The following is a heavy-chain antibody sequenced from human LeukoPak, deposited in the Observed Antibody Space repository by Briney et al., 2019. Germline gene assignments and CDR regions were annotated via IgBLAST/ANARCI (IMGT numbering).Heavy chain of an antibody. V-gene: IGHV3-7*01. CDR1: GFSFSSYW. CDR2: IIQDGGET. J-gene: IGHJ5*01. CDR3: VRGIGDDSVGRAYAGNDS. Sequence: GGSLRLSCAGSGFSFSSYWMGWVRQTPEKGLEYVANIIQDGGETHYVDSVKGRFTISRDNAKKQLYLQMNRLRGEDTPIYYCVRGIGDDSVGRAYAGNDSWGHGTLVLVSS. D-gene: IGHD3-22*01.